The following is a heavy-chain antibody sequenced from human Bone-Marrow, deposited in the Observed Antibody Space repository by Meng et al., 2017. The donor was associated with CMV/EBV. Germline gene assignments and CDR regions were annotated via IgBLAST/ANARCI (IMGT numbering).Heavy chain of an antibody. J-gene: IGHJ5*02. D-gene: IGHD2-2*01. CDR1: GGSFSSYA. Sequence: SVKVSCKASGGSFSSYAISWVRQAPGQGLEWMGGIIPIFGTANYAQKLQGRVTITTDESKSTAYMELSSLRSEETAVYYCARVGVVPDAIGGNWFDPWGQGTLVTVSS. CDR3: ARVGVVPDAIGGNWFDP. CDR2: IIPIFGTA. V-gene: IGHV1-69*05.